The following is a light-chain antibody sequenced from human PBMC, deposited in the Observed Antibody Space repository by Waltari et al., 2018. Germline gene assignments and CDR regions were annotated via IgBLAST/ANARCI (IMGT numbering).Light chain of an antibody. J-gene: IGLJ1*01. V-gene: IGLV3-21*04. Sequence: SYVLTQPPSVSVAPGKTARITCGGNNIGSKSVHWYQQKPGQAPVLVIYYDSDRPSGIPERVSGSNSGNTATLTTSRVEAGDEADYYCQVWDSSSDHYVFGTGTKVTVL. CDR1: NIGSKS. CDR3: QVWDSSSDHYV. CDR2: YDS.